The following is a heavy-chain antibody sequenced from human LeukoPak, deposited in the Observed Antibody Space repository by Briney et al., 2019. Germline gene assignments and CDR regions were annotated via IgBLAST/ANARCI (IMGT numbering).Heavy chain of an antibody. V-gene: IGHV1-46*01. CDR1: GYTFTTYY. Sequence: ASVKVSCKASGYTFTTYYMHWVRQAPGKGLEWMGKINPTGGSTTYAQKFQGRVTMTRDMSTSTVYMELSSLRSEDTAVYYCARDYYDSSGYYPWGQGTLVTVSS. CDR2: INPTGGST. J-gene: IGHJ5*02. CDR3: ARDYYDSSGYYP. D-gene: IGHD3-22*01.